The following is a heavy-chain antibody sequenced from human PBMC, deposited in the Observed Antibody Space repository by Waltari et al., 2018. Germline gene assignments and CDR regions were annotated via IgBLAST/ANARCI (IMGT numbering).Heavy chain of an antibody. CDR3: ARDWSWSSGLFEG. CDR1: GGTFRSYA. Sequence: QVQLVQSGAEVKKPGSSVKVSCKASGGTFRSYALSWVRQAPGQGLEWMGRIIPIFGTANYAQKFQGRVTITADKSTSTAYMELSSLRSEDTAVYYCARDWSWSSGLFEGWGQGTMVTVSS. J-gene: IGHJ3*01. V-gene: IGHV1-69*08. D-gene: IGHD6-25*01. CDR2: IIPIFGTA.